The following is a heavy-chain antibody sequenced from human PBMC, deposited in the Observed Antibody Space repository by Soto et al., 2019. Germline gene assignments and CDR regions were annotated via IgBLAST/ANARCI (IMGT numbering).Heavy chain of an antibody. D-gene: IGHD1-7*01. CDR3: ARLSRPGNWNYVFDP. Sequence: PSETLSLTCTVSGGSVRSYFWSWIRQPPGKGLEWIAYIYYSGSTNYNPSLKSRVTTSVDTSKNQFSLRLSSVTAADTAVYYCARLSRPGNWNYVFDPWGQGTLVTVSS. J-gene: IGHJ5*02. CDR1: GGSVRSYF. CDR2: IYYSGST. V-gene: IGHV4-59*08.